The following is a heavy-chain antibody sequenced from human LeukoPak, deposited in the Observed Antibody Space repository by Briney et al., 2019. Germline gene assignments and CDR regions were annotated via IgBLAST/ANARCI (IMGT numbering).Heavy chain of an antibody. D-gene: IGHD1-7*01. Sequence: HWASVKVSCKVSGYTLTELSMHWVRQAPGKGLEWMGGFDPEDGETIYAQKFQGRVTMTEATSTDTAYMELSSLRSEDTAVYYCATDRTRGYWGQGTLVTVSS. CDR2: FDPEDGET. CDR1: GYTLTELS. J-gene: IGHJ4*02. V-gene: IGHV1-24*01. CDR3: ATDRTRGY.